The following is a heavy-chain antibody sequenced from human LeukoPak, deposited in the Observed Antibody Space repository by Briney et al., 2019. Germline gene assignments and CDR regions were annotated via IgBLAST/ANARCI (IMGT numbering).Heavy chain of an antibody. J-gene: IGHJ1*01. Sequence: SETLSLTCTVSGGSLNNCYWAWIRPSPRKTLEWDGYIYFRGGTNYIPSPKSRVTMSVDTSKNQFSLKLSSVTAADTAVYYCARGQDYYDSSGYYYEYFQHWGQGTLVTVSS. D-gene: IGHD3-22*01. V-gene: IGHV4-59*13. CDR1: GGSLNNCY. CDR3: ARGQDYYDSSGYYYEYFQH. CDR2: IYFRGGT.